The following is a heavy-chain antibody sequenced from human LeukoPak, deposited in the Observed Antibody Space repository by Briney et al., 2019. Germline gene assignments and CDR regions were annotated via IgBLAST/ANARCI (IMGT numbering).Heavy chain of an antibody. CDR2: IYSGGST. J-gene: IGHJ4*02. Sequence: GGSLRLSCAASGFIVSSNYMSWVRQAPGKGLEWVSVIYSGGSTYYAESVKGRFTISRDNSKNTLYLQMNSLRAEDTAVYYCAREVSMVRGVFDYWGQGTLVTVSS. CDR1: GFIVSSNY. CDR3: AREVSMVRGVFDY. D-gene: IGHD3-10*01. V-gene: IGHV3-53*01.